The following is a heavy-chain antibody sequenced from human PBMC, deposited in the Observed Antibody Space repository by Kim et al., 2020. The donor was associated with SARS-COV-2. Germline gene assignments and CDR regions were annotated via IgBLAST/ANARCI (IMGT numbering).Heavy chain of an antibody. CDR3: ARKIKSSGSYFDY. V-gene: IGHV4-30-2*01. J-gene: IGHJ4*02. CDR1: GGSISSGGYS. D-gene: IGHD3-22*01. CDR2: IYHSGST. Sequence: SETLSLTCAVSGGSISSGGYSWSWIRQPPGKGLEWIGYIYHSGSTYYNPSLKSRVTISVDRSKNQFSLKLSSVTAADTAVYYCARKIKSSGSYFDYWGQGTLVTVSS.